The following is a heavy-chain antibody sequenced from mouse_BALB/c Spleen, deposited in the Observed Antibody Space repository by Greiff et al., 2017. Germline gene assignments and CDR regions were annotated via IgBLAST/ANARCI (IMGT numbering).Heavy chain of an antibody. CDR1: SYTFTDYA. D-gene: IGHD2-1*01. Sequence: VQLQQSGPELVRPGVSVKISCKGSSYTFTDYAMHWVKQSHAKSLEWIGVISTYYGNTNYNQKFKGKATMTVDKSSSTAYMELARLTSEDSAVYYCAREGVYYGNYYYFDYWGQGTTLTVSS. CDR2: ISTYYGNT. V-gene: IGHV1-67*01. CDR3: AREGVYYGNYYYFDY. J-gene: IGHJ2*01.